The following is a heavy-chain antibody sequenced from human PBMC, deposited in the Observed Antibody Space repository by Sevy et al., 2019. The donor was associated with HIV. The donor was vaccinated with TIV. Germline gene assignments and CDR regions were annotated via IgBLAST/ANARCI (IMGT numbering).Heavy chain of an antibody. CDR3: ARGSCIGSSCHTGYHGMDV. Sequence: GGSLRLSCAASGFTFSGYNMHWVRQAPGKGLEWVSSISTSSTYIYQANSVKGRLTIYRDNAQNSVFLQMNSLRAEDTALYYCARGSCIGSSCHTGYHGMDVWGQGTTVTVSS. V-gene: IGHV3-21*01. J-gene: IGHJ6*02. D-gene: IGHD2-2*02. CDR2: ISTSSTYI. CDR1: GFTFSGYN.